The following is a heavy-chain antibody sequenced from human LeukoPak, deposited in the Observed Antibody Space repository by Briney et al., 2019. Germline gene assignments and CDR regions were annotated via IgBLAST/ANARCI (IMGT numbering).Heavy chain of an antibody. D-gene: IGHD2-15*01. Sequence: SETLSLTCTVSGGSISSYYWSWIRQPPGKGLEWIGYIYYSGSTNYNPSLKSRVTISVDTSKNQFSLKLSSVTAADTAVYYCARVSGVYPKSSGGSCYWFDYWGQGTLVTVSS. CDR2: IYYSGST. CDR1: GGSISSYY. V-gene: IGHV4-59*08. J-gene: IGHJ4*02. CDR3: ARVSGVYPKSSGGSCYWFDY.